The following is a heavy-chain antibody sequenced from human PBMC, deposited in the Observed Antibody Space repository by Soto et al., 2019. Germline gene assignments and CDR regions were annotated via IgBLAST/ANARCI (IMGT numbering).Heavy chain of an antibody. CDR3: VKGEYYYDSSGYYPFDY. Sequence: GSLRLSCAASGFTLSSNWMHWVRQAPGKGLVWVSRINSDGSSTRYADSVKGRFTISRDSAKNTLYLQMNSLKVDDTAVYYCVKGEYYYDSSGYYPFDYWGQGTLVTVSS. CDR2: INSDGSST. D-gene: IGHD3-22*01. J-gene: IGHJ4*02. V-gene: IGHV3-74*01. CDR1: GFTLSSNW.